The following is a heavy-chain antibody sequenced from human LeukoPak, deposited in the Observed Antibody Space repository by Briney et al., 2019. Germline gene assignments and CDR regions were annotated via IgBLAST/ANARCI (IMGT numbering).Heavy chain of an antibody. Sequence: GASVKVSCKASGYTFTGYYMHWVRQAPGQGLEWMGWMNPYSGGTNYAQKFQGRVTMTRDTSISTAYMELRRLSSDDTAVYYCARVRSNYLSGAFDIWGQGTMVTVSS. J-gene: IGHJ3*02. CDR1: GYTFTGYY. CDR2: MNPYSGGT. CDR3: ARVRSNYLSGAFDI. D-gene: IGHD4-11*01. V-gene: IGHV1-2*02.